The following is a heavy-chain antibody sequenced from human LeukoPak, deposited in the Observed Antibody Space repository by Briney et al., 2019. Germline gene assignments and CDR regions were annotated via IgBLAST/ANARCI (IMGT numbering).Heavy chain of an antibody. CDR2: INHSGST. J-gene: IGHJ6*04. V-gene: IGHV4-34*01. D-gene: IGHD2-15*01. CDR3: ARVIVDDV. CDR1: GGSFSGYY. Sequence: SETLSLTCAVYGGSFSGYYWSWIRQPPGKGLEWIGEINHSGSTNYNPALKSRVTMSVDTSKNQFSLKLISVTAADTAVYYCARVIVDDVWGKGTTVTVSS.